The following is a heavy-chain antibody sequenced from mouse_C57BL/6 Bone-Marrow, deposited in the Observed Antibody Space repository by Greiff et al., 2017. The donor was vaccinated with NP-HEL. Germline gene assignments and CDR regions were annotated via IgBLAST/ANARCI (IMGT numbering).Heavy chain of an antibody. CDR2: IYPRSGNT. D-gene: IGHD2-4*01. Sequence: QVQLKESGAELARPGASVKLSCKASGYTFTSYGISWVKQRPGQGLEWIGEIYPRSGNTYYNEKFKGKATLTADKSSSTAYMELRSLTSEDSAVYFCARPFYYDYPYYAMDYWGQGTSVTVSS. CDR1: GYTFTSYG. CDR3: ARPFYYDYPYYAMDY. J-gene: IGHJ4*01. V-gene: IGHV1-81*01.